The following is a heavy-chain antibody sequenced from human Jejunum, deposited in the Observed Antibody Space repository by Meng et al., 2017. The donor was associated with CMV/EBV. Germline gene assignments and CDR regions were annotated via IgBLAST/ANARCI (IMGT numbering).Heavy chain of an antibody. Sequence: QVQLQESGPGLVKPSGXXXXTCSVSGGSISSYYWTWIRQPAGKGLEWIGRIYTSGSTIYNPSLKSRVTMSVDTSKNQFSLNLSPVTAADTAVYYCAGLGDGRGIIDYWGQGTLVTVSS. CDR3: AGLGDGRGIIDY. CDR1: GGSISSYY. J-gene: IGHJ4*02. CDR2: IYTSGST. D-gene: IGHD1-26*01. V-gene: IGHV4-4*07.